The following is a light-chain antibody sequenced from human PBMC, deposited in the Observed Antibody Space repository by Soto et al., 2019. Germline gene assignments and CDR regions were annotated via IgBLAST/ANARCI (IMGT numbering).Light chain of an antibody. J-gene: IGKJ1*01. CDR2: DAS. CDR3: QQYETFSGT. V-gene: IGKV1-5*01. CDR1: QSVSGW. Sequence: DIQMTQSAATLSASVGDTVTVTWGASQSVSGWLAWYQQKQGEAPKLLIYDASALPRGVPSRFSGSGYGTKFTLTIASLQTDDFATYYCQQYETFSGTFGPGTKVDIK.